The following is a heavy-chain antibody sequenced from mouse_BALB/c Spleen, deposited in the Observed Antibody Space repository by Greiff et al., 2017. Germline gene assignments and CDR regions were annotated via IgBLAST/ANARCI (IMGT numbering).Heavy chain of an antibody. V-gene: IGHV10-1*02. Sequence: EVMLVESGGGLVQPKGSLKLSCAASGFTFNTYAMNWVRQAPGKGLEWVARIRSKSNNYATYYADSVKDRFTISRDDSQSMLYLQMNNLKTEDTAMYYCVRHGDGYYRGAMDYWGQGTSVTVSS. CDR1: GFTFNTYA. J-gene: IGHJ4*01. CDR3: VRHGDGYYRGAMDY. CDR2: IRSKSNNYAT. D-gene: IGHD2-3*01.